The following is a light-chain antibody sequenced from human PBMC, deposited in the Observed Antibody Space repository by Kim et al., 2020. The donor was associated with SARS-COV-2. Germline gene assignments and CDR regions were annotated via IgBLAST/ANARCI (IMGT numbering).Light chain of an antibody. J-gene: IGLJ1*01. CDR2: YDS. CDR3: QVWDSSGDHYV. V-gene: IGLV3-21*04. Sequence: APGKTARITCGGNNNGSKSVHWYQQKPGQAPVLVIYYDSDRPSGIPERFSGSNSGNTATLTISRVEAGDEADYYCQVWDSSGDHYVFGTGTKVTVL. CDR1: NNGSKS.